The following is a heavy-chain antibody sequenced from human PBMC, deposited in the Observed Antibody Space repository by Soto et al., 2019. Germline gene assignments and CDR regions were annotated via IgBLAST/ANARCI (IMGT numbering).Heavy chain of an antibody. CDR3: ARSRGGITTGYFDY. V-gene: IGHV1-18*01. J-gene: IGHJ4*02. CDR2: ISAYNGNT. D-gene: IGHD3-22*01. CDR1: GYTFTSYG. Sequence: VASVKVSCKASGYTFTSYGISWVRQAPGQGLEWMGWISAYNGNTNYAQKLQGRVTMTTDTSTSTAYMELRSLRSDDTAVYYCARSRGGITTGYFDYWGQGTLVTVSS.